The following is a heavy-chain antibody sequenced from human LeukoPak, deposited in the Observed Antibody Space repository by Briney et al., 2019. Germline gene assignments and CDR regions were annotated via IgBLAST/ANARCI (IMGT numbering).Heavy chain of an antibody. CDR2: LYNTGNP. J-gene: IGHJ4*02. V-gene: IGHV4-30-4*01. Sequence: SQTLSLTCTVSICSISSGDHYWSWIRQPAGKGLEYIAYLYNTGNPYYNPSLKSRVTISADTSKNQFSLKLSSVTAADTAVYYCARGRGYGYGIDYWGQGTLVTVSS. CDR3: ARGRGYGYGIDY. D-gene: IGHD5-18*01. CDR1: ICSISSGDHY.